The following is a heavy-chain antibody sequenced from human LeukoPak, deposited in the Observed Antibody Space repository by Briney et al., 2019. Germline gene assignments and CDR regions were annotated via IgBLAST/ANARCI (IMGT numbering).Heavy chain of an antibody. D-gene: IGHD1-26*01. J-gene: IGHJ5*02. Sequence: ASVKVPCKASGYTFTAYYMHWVRQAPGQGLEWMGCINPNNGGTHYAQKFQGRVTMTRDTSISTAYMELSRLRSDDTAVYYCATMGATTLYNWFDPWGQGTLVTVSS. CDR2: INPNNGGT. V-gene: IGHV1-2*02. CDR3: ATMGATTLYNWFDP. CDR1: GYTFTAYY.